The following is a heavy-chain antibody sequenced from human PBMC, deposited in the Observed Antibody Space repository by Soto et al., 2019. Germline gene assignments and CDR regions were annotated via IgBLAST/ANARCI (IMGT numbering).Heavy chain of an antibody. D-gene: IGHD3-16*02. Sequence: EVQLLESGGGLVQPGGSTTLSCATSGFTFSSYAMVWVRQAAEKGLEWVASISNNGDTAYYADSVKGRFTISRGNSENTLYLQMNGLRADDTALYFCAKSRVFIGAIVTLLDSWGQGTQVTVSS. V-gene: IGHV3-23*01. CDR2: ISNNGDTA. CDR3: AKSRVFIGAIVTLLDS. CDR1: GFTFSSYA. J-gene: IGHJ4*02.